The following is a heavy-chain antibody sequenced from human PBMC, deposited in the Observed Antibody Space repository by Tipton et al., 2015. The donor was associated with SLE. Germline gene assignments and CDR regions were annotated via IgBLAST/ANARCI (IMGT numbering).Heavy chain of an antibody. D-gene: IGHD3-10*01. J-gene: IGHJ6*03. Sequence: TLSLTCTVSGGSISSSSYYWGWIRQPPGKGLGWIGSIYYSGSTYYHPSLKSRVTISVDTSKNQFSLKLSSVTAADTAVYYCASHYGSGSYFPSDYYYYYMDVWGKGTTVTVSS. CDR1: GGSISSSSYY. CDR2: IYYSGST. CDR3: ASHYGSGSYFPSDYYYYYMDV. V-gene: IGHV4-39*01.